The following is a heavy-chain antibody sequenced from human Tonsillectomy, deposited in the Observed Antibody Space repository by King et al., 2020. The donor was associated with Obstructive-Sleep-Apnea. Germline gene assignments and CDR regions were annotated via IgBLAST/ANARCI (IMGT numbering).Heavy chain of an antibody. J-gene: IGHJ5*02. CDR1: GGSVSSSSYY. D-gene: IGHD6-13*01. Sequence: QLQESGPGLVKPSETLSLTCTVSGGSVSSSSYYWSWTRQPPGQGLEWIGYIYYSGSTNYNPSLKSLVTISVDTSKNQFFLKLSSVTAADTAVYYCARSIAGTQRFDPWGQGTLVTVSS. CDR3: ARSIAGTQRFDP. CDR2: IYYSGST. V-gene: IGHV4-61*01.